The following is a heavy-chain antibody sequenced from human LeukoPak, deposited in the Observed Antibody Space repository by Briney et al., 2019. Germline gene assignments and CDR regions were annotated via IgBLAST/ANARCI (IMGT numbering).Heavy chain of an antibody. CDR2: IYTSGST. V-gene: IGHV4-4*07. D-gene: IGHD3-3*01. CDR1: CGSISSYY. CDR3: ARDGFWSGKIDI. J-gene: IGHJ5*02. Sequence: SETLSLTCTVSCGSISSYYWSWIRQPAGKGLEWIGRIYTSGSTNYNPSLKSRVTMSVDTSKNQFSLKLSSVTAADTAVYYCARDGFWSGKIDIWGQGTLVTVSS.